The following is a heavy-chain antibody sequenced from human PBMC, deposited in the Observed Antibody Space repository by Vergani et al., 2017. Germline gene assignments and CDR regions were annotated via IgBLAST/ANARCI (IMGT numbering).Heavy chain of an antibody. CDR1: GDSVSSNSAA. J-gene: IGHJ6*03. CDR3: AREEITMIVRSYYYMDV. Sequence: QVQLQQSGPGLVKPSQTLSLTCAISGDSVSSNSAAWNWIRQSPSRGLEWLGRTYYRSKWYNDYAVSVKSRITINTDTSKNQFSLQLNSVTPEDTAVYYCAREEITMIVRSYYYMDVWDKGTTVTVSS. CDR2: TYYRSKWYN. V-gene: IGHV6-1*01. D-gene: IGHD3-22*01.